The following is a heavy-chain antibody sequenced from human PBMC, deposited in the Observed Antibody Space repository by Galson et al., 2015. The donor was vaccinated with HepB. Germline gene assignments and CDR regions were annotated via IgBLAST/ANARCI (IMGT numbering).Heavy chain of an antibody. CDR2: VSGSGGKT. CDR3: AKDLAPYYSDSSERWFDP. Sequence: CAASGFTFSNYAMNWVRQAPEKGLEWVSSVSGSGGKTYNADSVKGRFIISRDNSKNTLYLQMNSLRAEDTAVYYCAKDLAPYYSDSSERWFDPWGQGTLVTVSS. V-gene: IGHV3-23*01. D-gene: IGHD3-22*01. J-gene: IGHJ5*02. CDR1: GFTFSNYA.